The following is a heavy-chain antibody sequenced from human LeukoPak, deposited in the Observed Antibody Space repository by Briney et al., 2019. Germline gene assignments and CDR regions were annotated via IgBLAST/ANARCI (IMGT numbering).Heavy chain of an antibody. Sequence: ASVKVSCKASGYTFTSYYMHWVRQAPGQGLEWMGIINPSGGSTSYAQKFQGRVTMTRHTSTTTVYMQLSSLRSEATPVYYCARDYGGDYYFDYWGQGTLVTASS. CDR2: INPSGGST. J-gene: IGHJ4*02. D-gene: IGHD2-21*02. V-gene: IGHV1-46*01. CDR3: ARDYGGDYYFDY. CDR1: GYTFTSYY.